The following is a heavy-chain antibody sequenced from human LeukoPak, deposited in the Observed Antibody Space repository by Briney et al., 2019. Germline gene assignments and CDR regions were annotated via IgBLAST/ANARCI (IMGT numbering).Heavy chain of an antibody. CDR2: ISGSGGST. CDR1: GFTFSSYA. CDR3: AKDRSVATIVGYFDY. V-gene: IGHV3-23*01. Sequence: GGSLRLSCAASGFTFSSYAMSWVRQAPGKGLEWVSVISGSGGSTFHADSGKGRFTISRDNSKSTLYLQMSSLRAEDTAVYYCAKDRSVATIVGYFDYWGQGTLVTVSS. D-gene: IGHD1-26*01. J-gene: IGHJ4*02.